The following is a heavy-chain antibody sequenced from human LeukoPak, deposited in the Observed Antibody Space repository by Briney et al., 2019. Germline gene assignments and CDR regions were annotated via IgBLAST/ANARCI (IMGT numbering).Heavy chain of an antibody. J-gene: IGHJ4*02. CDR1: GFTFDDYA. CDR3: ARDSADDYGGSGLDY. V-gene: IGHV3-74*01. D-gene: IGHD4-17*01. Sequence: GGSLRLSCAASGFTFDDYAMHWVRQAPGKGLVRVSRINSDGSSTSYADSVKGRFTISRDNAKNTLYLQMNSLRAEDTAVYYCARDSADDYGGSGLDYWGQGTLVTVSS. CDR2: INSDGSST.